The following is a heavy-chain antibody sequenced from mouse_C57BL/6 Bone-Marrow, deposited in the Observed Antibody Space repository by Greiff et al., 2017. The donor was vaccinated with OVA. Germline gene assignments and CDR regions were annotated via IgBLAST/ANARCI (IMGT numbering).Heavy chain of an antibody. CDR1: GYTFTSYG. V-gene: IGHV1-81*01. CDR3: ASSPWFAY. CDR2: IYPRSGNT. Sequence: VQLVESGAELARPGASVKLSCKASGYTFTSYGISWVKQRTGQGLEWIGEIYPRSGNTYYNEKFKGKATLTADKSSSTAYMELRSLTSEDSAVYFCASSPWFAYWGQGTLVTVSA. J-gene: IGHJ3*01. D-gene: IGHD6-2*01.